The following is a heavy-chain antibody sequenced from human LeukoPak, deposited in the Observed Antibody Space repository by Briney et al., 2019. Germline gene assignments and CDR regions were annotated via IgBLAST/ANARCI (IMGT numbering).Heavy chain of an antibody. V-gene: IGHV4-59*01. Sequence: PSGTLSLTCTVSGGSISPYYWSWIRQPPGKGLEWIGYISYSGSTDCNPSLKSRVSISVDTSKNQFSLKLNSVTAADTAVYYCTRDRRDGYNYVDYWGQGTLVTVSS. D-gene: IGHD5-24*01. CDR1: GGSISPYY. CDR3: TRDRRDGYNYVDY. CDR2: ISYSGST. J-gene: IGHJ4*02.